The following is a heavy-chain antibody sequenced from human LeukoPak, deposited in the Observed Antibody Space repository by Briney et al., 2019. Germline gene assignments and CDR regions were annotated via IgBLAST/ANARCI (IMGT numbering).Heavy chain of an antibody. CDR3: ARRIVPDY. Sequence: SETLSLTCAVYGGSFSGYYWSWIRQPPGKGLEWIGEINHSGSTNYNPSLKSRVTISVDTSKNQFSLKLSSVTAADTAVYYWARRIVPDYWGQGTLVTVSS. CDR2: INHSGST. J-gene: IGHJ4*02. D-gene: IGHD2-2*01. V-gene: IGHV4-34*01. CDR1: GGSFSGYY.